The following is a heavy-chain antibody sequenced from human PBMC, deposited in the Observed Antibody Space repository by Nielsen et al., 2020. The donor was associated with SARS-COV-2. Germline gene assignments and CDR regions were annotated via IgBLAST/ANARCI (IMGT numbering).Heavy chain of an antibody. V-gene: IGHV3-7*03. CDR3: ARDLGDYGDYAGPDY. CDR2: IKQDGSEK. CDR1: GFTFANHW. Sequence: GESLKISCAASGFTFANHWMTWVRQAPGKGLEWVANIKQDGSEKYFVDSVQGRFTISRDNAKNSLYLQMNSLRAEDTALYHCARDLGDYGDYAGPDYWGQGTLVTVSS. J-gene: IGHJ4*02. D-gene: IGHD4-17*01.